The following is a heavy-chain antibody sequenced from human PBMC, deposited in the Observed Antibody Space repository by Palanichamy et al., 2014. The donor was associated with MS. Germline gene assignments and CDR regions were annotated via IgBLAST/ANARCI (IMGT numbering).Heavy chain of an antibody. V-gene: IGHV2-5*02. CDR2: ICWDDNK. D-gene: IGHD3-9*01. CDR3: AHRPTTGDYAYYFDS. CDR1: GFSLRTSGVS. J-gene: IGHJ4*02. Sequence: QITLKESGPTLVKPTQTLTLTCTFSGFSLRTSGVSVVWIRQPPGKALEWLAVICWDDNKRYSPSLRSRLTITKDTSKNQVVLTMTNMDPVDTATYYCAHRPTTGDYAYYFDSWGQGALVTVSS.